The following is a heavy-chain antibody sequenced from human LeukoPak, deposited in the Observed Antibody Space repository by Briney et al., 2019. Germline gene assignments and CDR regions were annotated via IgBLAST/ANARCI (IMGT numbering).Heavy chain of an antibody. CDR1: GFTFSDYY. V-gene: IGHV3-11*01. CDR2: MSSGGSTI. CDR3: AKGRSEGSGTYYPSFDD. Sequence: GGSLRLSCAASGFTFSDYYMSWIRQAPGKGLEWVSYMSSGGSTIYYADSVKGRFTISRDNAKNSLYLQMNDLRVEDTAVYYCAKGRSEGSGTYYPSFDDWGQGTLVTVSS. D-gene: IGHD3-10*01. J-gene: IGHJ4*02.